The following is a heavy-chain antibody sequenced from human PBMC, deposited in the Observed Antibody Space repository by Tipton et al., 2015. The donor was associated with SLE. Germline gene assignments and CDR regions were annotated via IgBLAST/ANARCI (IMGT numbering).Heavy chain of an antibody. Sequence: PGLVKPSETLSLTCTVSGGSISSYDWSWIRQPPGKGLEWIAYMYNTGSASDNPSLRSRVTISVDKSKNQFSLKVSSVTAADTAVYYCARVPRDGYNYGYFDLWGRGTLVTVSS. CDR3: ARVPRDGYNYGYFDL. V-gene: IGHV4-59*01. CDR1: GGSISSYD. J-gene: IGHJ2*01. D-gene: IGHD5-24*01. CDR2: MYNTGSA.